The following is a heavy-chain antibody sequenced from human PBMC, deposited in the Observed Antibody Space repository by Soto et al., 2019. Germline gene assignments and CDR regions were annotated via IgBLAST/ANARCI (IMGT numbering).Heavy chain of an antibody. J-gene: IGHJ4*02. CDR3: AKELGGYEN. D-gene: IGHD5-12*01. Sequence: GGSLRLSCAASGFTFSSYAMHWVRQAPGKGLEWVAVISYDGSNKYYADSVKGRFTISRDNSKNTLYLQMNSLRAEDTAVYYCAKELGGYENWGQGTLVTVSS. CDR1: GFTFSSYA. CDR2: ISYDGSNK. V-gene: IGHV3-30-3*01.